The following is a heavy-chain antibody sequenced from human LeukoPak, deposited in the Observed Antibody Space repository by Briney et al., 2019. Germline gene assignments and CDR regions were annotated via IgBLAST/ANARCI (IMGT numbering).Heavy chain of an antibody. CDR1: GYTFTSYD. D-gene: IGHD4-17*01. V-gene: IGHV1-8*02. Sequence: ASVKVSCKASGYTFTSYDINWVRQATGQGLEWMGWMNPNSGNTGYAQKFQGRVTMTRDTSTSTVYMELSSLRSEDTAVYYCARDGLALYTVTTYYYYGMDVWGQGTTVTVSS. CDR3: ARDGLALYTVTTYYYYGMDV. CDR2: MNPNSGNT. J-gene: IGHJ6*02.